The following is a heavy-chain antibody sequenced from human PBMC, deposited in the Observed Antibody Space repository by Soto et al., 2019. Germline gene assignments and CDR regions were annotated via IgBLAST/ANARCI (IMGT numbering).Heavy chain of an antibody. CDR1: GFTFGDFG. V-gene: IGHV3-49*03. Sequence: GGSLRLSCTGSGFTFGDFGMSWFRQAPGKGLEWLSFIRSKGYGGTTESAASVRGRFITSRDDSKSIAYLQMNSLKTEDTAVYYCASLTSWSQEYYYGMDVWGQGTTVSVSS. CDR3: ASLTSWSQEYYYGMDV. J-gene: IGHJ6*02. CDR2: IRSKGYGGTT. D-gene: IGHD2-2*01.